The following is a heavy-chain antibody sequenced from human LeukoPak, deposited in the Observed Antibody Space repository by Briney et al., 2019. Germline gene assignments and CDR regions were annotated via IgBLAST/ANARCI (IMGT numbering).Heavy chain of an antibody. CDR3: AKDQGSGYYYFDY. V-gene: IGHV3-30*18. CDR1: GFTFSGYY. D-gene: IGHD3-22*01. Sequence: PGGSLRLSCAASGFTFSGYYMSWIRQAPGKGLEWVAVISYDGSNKYYADSVKGRFTISRDNSKNTLYLQMNSLRAEDTAVYYCAKDQGSGYYYFDYWGQGTLVTVSS. CDR2: ISYDGSNK. J-gene: IGHJ4*02.